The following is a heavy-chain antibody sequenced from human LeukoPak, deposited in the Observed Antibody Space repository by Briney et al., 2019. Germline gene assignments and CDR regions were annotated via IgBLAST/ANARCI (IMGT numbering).Heavy chain of an antibody. Sequence: KTSETLSLTCTVSGYSISSGYYWGWIRQPPGKGLEWIGSGSTYYNPSLKSRVTISLDTSKNQFSLKLSSVTAADTAVYFCARGPYSYDSSGAFDIWGQGTMVTVSS. CDR1: GYSISSGYY. D-gene: IGHD3-22*01. V-gene: IGHV4-38-2*02. J-gene: IGHJ3*02. CDR2: GST. CDR3: ARGPYSYDSSGAFDI.